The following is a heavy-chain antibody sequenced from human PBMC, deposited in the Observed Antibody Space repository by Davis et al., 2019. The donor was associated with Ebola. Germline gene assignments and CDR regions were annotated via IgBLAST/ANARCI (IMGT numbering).Heavy chain of an antibody. CDR3: AAELGKADYFDY. J-gene: IGHJ4*02. Sequence: PSETLSLTCAVSGGSISSSNWWSWVRQPPGKGLEWIGEIYHSGSTNYNPSLKSRVTISVDKSKNQFSLKLSSVTAADTAVYYCAAELGKADYFDYWGQGTLVTVSS. V-gene: IGHV4-4*02. CDR1: GGSISSSNW. CDR2: IYHSGST. D-gene: IGHD6-6*01.